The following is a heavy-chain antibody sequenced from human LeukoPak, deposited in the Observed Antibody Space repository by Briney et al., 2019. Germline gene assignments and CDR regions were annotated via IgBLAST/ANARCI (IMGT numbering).Heavy chain of an antibody. J-gene: IGHJ4*02. V-gene: IGHV1-69*05. CDR3: ARDLYYDSSGYLGWRPFDY. Sequence: SVKVSCKASGGTFSSYTISWVRQAPGQGLEWMGRIIPIFGTANYAQKFQGRVTITTDESTSTAYMEVSSLRSEDTGVYYCARDLYYDSSGYLGWRPFDYWGQGTLVTVSS. D-gene: IGHD3-22*01. CDR1: GGTFSSYT. CDR2: IIPIFGTA.